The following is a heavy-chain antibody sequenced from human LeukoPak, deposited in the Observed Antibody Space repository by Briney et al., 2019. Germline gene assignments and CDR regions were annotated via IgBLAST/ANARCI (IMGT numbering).Heavy chain of an antibody. CDR1: GGTFSSYA. D-gene: IGHD1-26*01. CDR3: ARTPYSGSYYDPYYFDY. J-gene: IGHJ4*02. V-gene: IGHV1-18*01. CDR2: ISVYNDNT. Sequence: ASVKVSCKASGGTFSSYAISWVRQAPGQGLEWMGWISVYNDNTNYAQKLQGRVTMTTDTSTSTAYMDLRSLRSDDTAVYYCARTPYSGSYYDPYYFDYWGQGTLVTVSS.